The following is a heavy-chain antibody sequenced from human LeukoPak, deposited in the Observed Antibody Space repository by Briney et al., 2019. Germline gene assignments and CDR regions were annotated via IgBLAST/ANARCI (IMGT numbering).Heavy chain of an antibody. D-gene: IGHD3-16*02. J-gene: IGHJ4*02. CDR2: IYYSGST. V-gene: IGHV4-39*07. Sequence: SETLSLTCTVSGGSISSSSYYWGWIRQPPGKGLEWIGSIYYSGSTYYNPSLKSRVTISVDTSKNQFSLKLSSVTAADTAVYYCVRGSVWGSYRFVDYWGQGTLVTVSS. CDR3: VRGSVWGSYRFVDY. CDR1: GGSISSSSYY.